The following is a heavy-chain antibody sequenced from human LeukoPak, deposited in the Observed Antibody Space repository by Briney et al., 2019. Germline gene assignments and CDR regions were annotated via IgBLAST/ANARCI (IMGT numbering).Heavy chain of an antibody. Sequence: SETLSLTCTVSGGSISSGSYYWRWIRQPAGKGLEWIGRTYTSGSTNYNPSLKSRVTISVDTSKNQFSLKLSSVTAADTAVYYCARASRTYYDILTGSFYMDVWGKGTTVTVSS. J-gene: IGHJ6*03. CDR2: TYTSGST. CDR1: GGSISSGSYY. CDR3: ARASRTYYDILTGSFYMDV. V-gene: IGHV4-61*02. D-gene: IGHD3-9*01.